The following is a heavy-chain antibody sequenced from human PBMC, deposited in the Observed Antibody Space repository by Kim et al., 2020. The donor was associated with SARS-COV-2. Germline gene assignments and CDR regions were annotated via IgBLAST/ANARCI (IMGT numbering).Heavy chain of an antibody. CDR1: GGSINSGDDF. CDR3: ATSPVRVIGDNGDYLQH. J-gene: IGHJ1*01. D-gene: IGHD3-10*01. Sequence: SETLSLTCSVSGGSINSGDDFWGWIRQRPGQGLEWIGYIYFTGRTHYTPSLQSRVSILMDKSKNEFSLNLHSVTAADTAVYYCATSPVRVIGDNGDYLQHWGRGTLDVVSS. CDR2: IYFTGRT. V-gene: IGHV4-31*03.